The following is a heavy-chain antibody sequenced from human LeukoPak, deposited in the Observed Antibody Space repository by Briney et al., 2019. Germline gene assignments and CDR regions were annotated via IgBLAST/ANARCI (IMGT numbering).Heavy chain of an antibody. Sequence: PGGSLRLSCAAPGFTFDDHGMSWVRQAPGKGLEWVSGINWNGGSTGYADSVKGRFTISRDNAKNSLYLQMNSLRAEDTALYYCAGGDRNGWYFDYWGQGTLVTVSS. CDR1: GFTFDDHG. V-gene: IGHV3-20*04. CDR3: AGGDRNGWYFDY. CDR2: INWNGGST. J-gene: IGHJ4*02. D-gene: IGHD6-19*01.